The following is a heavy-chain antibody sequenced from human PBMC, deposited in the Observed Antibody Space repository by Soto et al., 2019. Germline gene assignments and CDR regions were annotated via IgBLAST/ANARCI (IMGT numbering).Heavy chain of an antibody. Sequence: QVQLVQSGAEVRKPGASVKVSCKASGYIFTNYAISWVRQAPGQGPEWMGWISGYNGYTNTRYSQMFQGRVTMTTGLSTTTAYIELRSLTSDDTAVYYCASVSVVWIVYVFDNWGQGTLVTVSS. J-gene: IGHJ4*02. CDR2: ISGYNGYT. CDR3: ASVSVVWIVYVFDN. D-gene: IGHD2-15*01. CDR1: GYIFTNYA. V-gene: IGHV1-18*01.